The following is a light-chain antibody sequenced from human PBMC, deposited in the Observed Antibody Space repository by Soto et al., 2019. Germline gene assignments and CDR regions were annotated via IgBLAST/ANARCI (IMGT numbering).Light chain of an antibody. CDR1: QSISTY. CDR2: AAS. J-gene: IGKJ4*01. CDR3: QQSYSTPRLT. Sequence: DIQMTQSPSTLSASVGDRVTITCRASQSISTYLNWYQQKPGKAPKLLIYAASSLQSGVPSRFSGSGSGTDFTLTISSLQPEDFATYYCQQSYSTPRLTSGGGTKVDIK. V-gene: IGKV1-39*01.